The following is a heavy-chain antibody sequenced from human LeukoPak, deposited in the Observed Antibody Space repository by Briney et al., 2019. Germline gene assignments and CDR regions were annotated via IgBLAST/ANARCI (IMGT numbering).Heavy chain of an antibody. CDR2: IRYDGSNK. Sequence: GGSLRLSCAASGFTFSRYGMHWVRQAPGKGLEWVAFIRYDGSNKYYVDSVKGRFTISRDNSKNTLYLQMNSLRAEDTAVYYCAKELAVAGALDHWGQGTLVTVSS. CDR3: AKELAVAGALDH. D-gene: IGHD6-19*01. CDR1: GFTFSRYG. J-gene: IGHJ1*01. V-gene: IGHV3-30*02.